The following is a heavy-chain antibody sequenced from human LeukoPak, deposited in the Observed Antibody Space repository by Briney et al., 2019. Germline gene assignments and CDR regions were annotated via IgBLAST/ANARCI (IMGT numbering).Heavy chain of an antibody. V-gene: IGHV3-74*01. D-gene: IGHD3-22*01. CDR1: RFTFSSYW. J-gene: IGHJ4*02. CDR2: INSDGSST. CDR3: ARPHYYYDSSGYYLN. Sequence: GGSLRLSCAASRFTFSSYWMHWVRQAPGKGLVWVSRINSDGSSTSYADSVKGRFTISRDNAKNTLYLQMNSLRAEDTAVYYCARPHYYYDSSGYYLNWGQGTLVTVSS.